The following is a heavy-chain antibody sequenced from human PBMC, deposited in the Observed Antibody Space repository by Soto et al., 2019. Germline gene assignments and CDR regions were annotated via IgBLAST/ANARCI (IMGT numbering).Heavy chain of an antibody. Sequence: WGSLRLSCAASGFTFSSYGMHWVRQAPGKGLEWVAVIWYDGSNKYYADSVKGRFTISRDNSKNTLYLQMNSLRAEDTAVYYCARDTLLWFGESKYYFDYWGQGTLVTVSS. CDR2: IWYDGSNK. J-gene: IGHJ4*02. D-gene: IGHD3-10*01. CDR1: GFTFSSYG. CDR3: ARDTLLWFGESKYYFDY. V-gene: IGHV3-33*01.